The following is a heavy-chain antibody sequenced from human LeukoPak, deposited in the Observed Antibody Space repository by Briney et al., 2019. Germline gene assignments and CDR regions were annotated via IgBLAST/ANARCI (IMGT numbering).Heavy chain of an antibody. CDR3: ARHLYYDFWSGYYPLYYYYMDV. J-gene: IGHJ6*03. CDR2: ISSSSSYI. CDR1: GFTFSSYN. V-gene: IGHV3-21*01. Sequence: GGSLRLSCAASGFTFSSYNMNWVRQAPGKGLEWVSSISSSSSYIYYADSVKGRFTISRDNAKNSLYLQMNSLRAEDTAVYYCARHLYYDFWSGYYPLYYYYMDVWGKGTTVTVSS. D-gene: IGHD3-3*01.